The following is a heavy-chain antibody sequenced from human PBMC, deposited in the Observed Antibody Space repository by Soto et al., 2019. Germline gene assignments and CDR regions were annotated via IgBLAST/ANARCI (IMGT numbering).Heavy chain of an antibody. Sequence: HPGGSRRLSCAASGFTFSSYAMHCVRQAPGKGLEWVAVISYDGSNKYYADSVKGRFTISRDNSKNTLYLQMNSLRAEDTAVYYRARDSYYYDSSGSFDYWGQGTLVTVSS. CDR2: ISYDGSNK. D-gene: IGHD3-22*01. J-gene: IGHJ4*02. CDR1: GFTFSSYA. V-gene: IGHV3-30-3*01. CDR3: ARDSYYYDSSGSFDY.